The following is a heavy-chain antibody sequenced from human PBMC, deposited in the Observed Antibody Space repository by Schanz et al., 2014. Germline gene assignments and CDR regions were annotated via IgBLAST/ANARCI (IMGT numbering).Heavy chain of an antibody. CDR1: GFTFSTYA. J-gene: IGHJ3*02. V-gene: IGHV3-23*04. CDR2: INTGGDST. CDR3: AKGRFGELSAIDI. Sequence: EVQLVESGGGLVQPGGSLRLSCAASGFTFSTYAMSWVRQAPGKGLEWVSSINTGGDSTYYADSVKGRFTISRDNSKNTLYLQMNSLRAEDTAVYYCAKGRFGELSAIDIWGQGTMXTVSS. D-gene: IGHD3-10*01.